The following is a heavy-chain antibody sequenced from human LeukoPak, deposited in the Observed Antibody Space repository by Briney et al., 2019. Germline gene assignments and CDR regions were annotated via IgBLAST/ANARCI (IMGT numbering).Heavy chain of an antibody. CDR1: GGTFSSFA. V-gene: IGHV1-69*13. D-gene: IGHD2-15*01. CDR3: AREDCSGGSCFSSPFDY. J-gene: IGHJ4*02. Sequence: SVKVSCKASGGTFSSFAISWVRQAPGQGLEWMGGIIPIFDTASYAQKFQGRVTITADESTSTAYMELSSLRSEDTAMYYCAREDCSGGSCFSSPFDYWGQGTLVTVSP. CDR2: IIPIFDTA.